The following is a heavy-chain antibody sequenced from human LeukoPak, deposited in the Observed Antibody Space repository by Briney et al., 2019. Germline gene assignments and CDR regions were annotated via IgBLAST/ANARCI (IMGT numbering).Heavy chain of an antibody. J-gene: IGHJ4*02. CDR2: ISYDGSNK. D-gene: IGHD6-19*01. CDR1: GFTFSSYA. CDR3: ARVSSMAGLY. V-gene: IGHV3-30*04. Sequence: GRYLRLSCAASGFTFSSYAMHWVRQAPGKGLEWVAVISYDGSNKYYADSVKGRFTISRDNSKNTLYLQMNSLRAEDTAVYYCARVSSMAGLYWGQGTLVTVSS.